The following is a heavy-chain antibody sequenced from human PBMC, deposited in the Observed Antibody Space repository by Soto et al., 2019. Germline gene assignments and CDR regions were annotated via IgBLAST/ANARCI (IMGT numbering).Heavy chain of an antibody. CDR2: INSDGSST. J-gene: IGHJ4*02. D-gene: IGHD2-2*01. CDR3: ARDRGYCSSTSCLPEFDY. CDR1: GFTFSSYW. V-gene: IGHV3-74*01. Sequence: GGSLRLSCAASGFTFSSYWMHWVRQAPGKGLVWVSRINSDGSSTSYADSVKGRFTISRDNAKNTLYLQMNSLRAEDTAVYYCARDRGYCSSTSCLPEFDYWGQGTLVTVSS.